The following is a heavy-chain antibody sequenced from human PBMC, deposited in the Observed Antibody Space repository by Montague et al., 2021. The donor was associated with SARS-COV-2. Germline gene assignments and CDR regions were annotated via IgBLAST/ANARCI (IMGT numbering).Heavy chain of an antibody. Sequence: SETLSLTCAVHGGSFSTYSWNWIRQPPGKGLEWIGEFHHGGSTNYSPSLKSRVTISADTSKNQFSLKLTSVAAADTAVYYCARLGDGVVPSPILGVGPYYSYYYMDVWGKGTTVTVSS. CDR3: ARLGDGVVPSPILGVGPYYSYYYMDV. J-gene: IGHJ6*03. V-gene: IGHV4-34*01. CDR2: FHHGGST. D-gene: IGHD3-10*01. CDR1: GGSFSTYS.